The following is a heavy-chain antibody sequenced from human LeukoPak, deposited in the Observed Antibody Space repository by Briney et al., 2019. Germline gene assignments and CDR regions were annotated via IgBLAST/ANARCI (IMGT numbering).Heavy chain of an antibody. CDR2: IYYSGST. Sequence: PSETLTLPCTVYGGSFRSGSSYWSWIRQQQGTGLEWLGYIYYSGSTNYNPSLKSRVTISVDTSKNQFSLKLSSVTAADTAVYYCARHLGYYDILTGYRGGNWFDPWGQGTLVTVAA. CDR1: GGSFRSGSSY. V-gene: IGHV4-61*01. J-gene: IGHJ5*02. CDR3: ARHLGYYDILTGYRGGNWFDP. D-gene: IGHD3-9*01.